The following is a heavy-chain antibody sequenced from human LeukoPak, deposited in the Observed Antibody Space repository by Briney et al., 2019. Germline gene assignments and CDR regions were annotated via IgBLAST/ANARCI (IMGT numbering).Heavy chain of an antibody. CDR3: ASIAVAGPYYGMDV. J-gene: IGHJ6*02. D-gene: IGHD6-19*01. Sequence: SETLSLTCTVSGGSISSYYWSWIRQPPGKGLEWLGYIYYSGSTNYNPSLKSRVTISVDTSKNQFSLKLSSVTAADTAVYYCASIAVAGPYYGMDVWGQGTTVTVSS. CDR1: GGSISSYY. CDR2: IYYSGST. V-gene: IGHV4-59*01.